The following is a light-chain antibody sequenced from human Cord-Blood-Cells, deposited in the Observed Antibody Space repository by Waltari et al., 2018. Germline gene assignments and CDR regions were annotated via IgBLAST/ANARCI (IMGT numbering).Light chain of an antibody. CDR1: SSDVGGYNY. CDR2: DVS. V-gene: IGLV2-14*03. Sequence: QSALTQPASVSGSPGQSITISCTGTSSDVGGYNYVSWYQQNPGKAPKPMIYDVSNRPSGVSNRFSGSKSGNTASLTISGLQAEDEADYYCSSYTSSSTWVFGGGTKLTVL. J-gene: IGLJ3*02. CDR3: SSYTSSSTWV.